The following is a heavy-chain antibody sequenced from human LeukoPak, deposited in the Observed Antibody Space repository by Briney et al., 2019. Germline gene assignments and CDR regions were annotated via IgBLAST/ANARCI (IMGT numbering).Heavy chain of an antibody. V-gene: IGHV4-61*08. CDR1: GGSISSGDYS. J-gene: IGHJ3*02. CDR2: IYYSGST. D-gene: IGHD3-22*01. Sequence: PSETLSLTCTASGGSISSGDYSWSWIRQPPGKGLEWIGYIYYSGSTNYNPSLKSRVTISVDTSKNQFSLKLSSVTAADTAVYYCARESHRTDSSGYYLRLRAFDIWGQGTMVTVSS. CDR3: ARESHRTDSSGYYLRLRAFDI.